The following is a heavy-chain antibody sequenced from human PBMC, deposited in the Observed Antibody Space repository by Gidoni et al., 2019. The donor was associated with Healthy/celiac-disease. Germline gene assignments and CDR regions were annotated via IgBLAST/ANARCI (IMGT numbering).Heavy chain of an antibody. D-gene: IGHD3-22*01. CDR1: GFTFRNAR. Sequence: EVQLVEPGGGLGKHGGSLRLSCAASGFTFRNARMNWVRQVPGKGLEWVGRIKSKTDGGTTDYAAPVKGRFTISRDDSKNTLYLQMNSLKTEDTAVYYCTTDSMIVVVNYYYGMDVWGQGTTVTVSS. J-gene: IGHJ6*02. CDR2: IKSKTDGGTT. V-gene: IGHV3-15*07. CDR3: TTDSMIVVVNYYYGMDV.